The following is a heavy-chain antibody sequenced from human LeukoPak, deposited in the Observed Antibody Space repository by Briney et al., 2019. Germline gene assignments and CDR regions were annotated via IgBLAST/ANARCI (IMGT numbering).Heavy chain of an antibody. CDR3: ARDFNMGYYDSSGYYL. CDR1: GYTFTGYY. J-gene: IGHJ5*02. D-gene: IGHD3-22*01. Sequence: ASVKVSCKAAGYTFTGYYMHWVRQAPGQGLEWMGWINPNSGGTNYAQKFQGRVTMTRDTSISTAYMELSRLRSDDTAVYYCARDFNMGYYDSSGYYLWGQGTLVTVSS. V-gene: IGHV1-2*02. CDR2: INPNSGGT.